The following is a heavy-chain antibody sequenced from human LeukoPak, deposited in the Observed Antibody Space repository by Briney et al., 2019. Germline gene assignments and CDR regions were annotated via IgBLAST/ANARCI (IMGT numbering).Heavy chain of an antibody. Sequence: SQTLSLICAVYGGSFNVYYWGWIRQSPGKGLEWIGEINHSGSTKYNPSLKSRVTISVDTSKNQFSLKLRSVTAADTAVYYCARISSSNWYNERGAFDVWGQGTMVTVSS. J-gene: IGHJ3*01. D-gene: IGHD6-13*01. CDR2: INHSGST. CDR3: ARISSSNWYNERGAFDV. CDR1: GGSFNVYY. V-gene: IGHV4-34*01.